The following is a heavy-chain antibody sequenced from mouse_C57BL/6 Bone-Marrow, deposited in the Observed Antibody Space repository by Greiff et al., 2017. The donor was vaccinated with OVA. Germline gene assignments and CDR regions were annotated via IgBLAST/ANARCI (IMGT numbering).Heavy chain of an antibody. J-gene: IGHJ4*01. CDR3: ARRGLLNAMDY. Sequence: VQLQQSGAELVMPGASVKLSCKASGYTFTSYWMHWVKQRPGQGLEWIGEIDPSDSYTNYNQKFKGKSTLTVDKSSSTAYMQLSSLTSEDSAVYYCARRGLLNAMDYWGQGTSVTVSS. CDR2: IDPSDSYT. D-gene: IGHD2-10*01. V-gene: IGHV1-69*01. CDR1: GYTFTSYW.